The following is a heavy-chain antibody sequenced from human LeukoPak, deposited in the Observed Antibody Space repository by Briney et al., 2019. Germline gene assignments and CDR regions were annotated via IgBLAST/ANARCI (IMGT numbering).Heavy chain of an antibody. V-gene: IGHV3-7*01. Sequence: PGGSLRLSCAASGFTFSSYWMSWVRQAPGKGLEWVANIKQDGSEKYYVDSVKGRFTISRDNAKNSLYLQMNSLRAEDTVVYYCASRAVPAASFGYYYYMDVWGKGTTVTVSS. CDR2: IKQDGSEK. CDR1: GFTFSSYW. J-gene: IGHJ6*03. D-gene: IGHD2-2*01. CDR3: ASRAVPAASFGYYYYMDV.